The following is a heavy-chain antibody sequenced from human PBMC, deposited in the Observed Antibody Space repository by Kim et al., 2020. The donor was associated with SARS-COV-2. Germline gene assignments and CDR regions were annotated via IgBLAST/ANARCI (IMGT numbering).Heavy chain of an antibody. CDR1: GFSFGSYT. CDR2: ISSSSRYL. J-gene: IGHJ6*02. Sequence: GGSLRLSCAASGFSFGSYTMYWVRQAPGKGLELVSFISSSSRYLDYADSVKGRFTISRDNAENSLYVQMNSLRVEDTAVYYCARGKQQLEVYYYYGMDVWGQGTTVTVSS. CDR3: ARGKQQLEVYYYYGMDV. D-gene: IGHD6-13*01. V-gene: IGHV3-21*01.